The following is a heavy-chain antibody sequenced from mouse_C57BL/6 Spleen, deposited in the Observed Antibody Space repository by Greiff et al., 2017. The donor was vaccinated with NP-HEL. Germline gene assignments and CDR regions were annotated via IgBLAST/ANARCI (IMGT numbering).Heavy chain of an antibody. CDR2: TLYSGIT. Sequence: EVKLLESGPSLVRPSPTLSLTCTVTGFSITSDCYWIWIRQFPGNKLEYIGYTLYSGITYYNPSLESPTYITPDTSKNQAALKLSTVTTEDTATYYWARGVLLDYGSSPYAMDYWGQGTSVTVSS. D-gene: IGHD1-1*01. J-gene: IGHJ4*01. CDR3: ARGVLLDYGSSPYAMDY. CDR1: GFSITSDCY. V-gene: IGHV3-3*01.